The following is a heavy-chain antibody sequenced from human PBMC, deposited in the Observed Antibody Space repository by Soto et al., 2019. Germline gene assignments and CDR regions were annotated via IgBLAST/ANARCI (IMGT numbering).Heavy chain of an antibody. CDR3: ARAIGPTLFDD. D-gene: IGHD3-22*01. CDR2: IGTTGDT. CDR1: GFTFSSYD. Sequence: EVQLVESGGGLVQPGGSLRLSCSASGFTFSSYDMHWVRQGTGKGLEWVSAIGTTGDTYYAGSVKGRFTISRENAKNSWYLPMNSLRAGDTAIYFCARAIGPTLFDDWGQGTLVTVSS. J-gene: IGHJ4*02. V-gene: IGHV3-13*04.